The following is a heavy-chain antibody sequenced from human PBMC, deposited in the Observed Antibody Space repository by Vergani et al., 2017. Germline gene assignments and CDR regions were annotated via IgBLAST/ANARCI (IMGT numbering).Heavy chain of an antibody. Sequence: EVQLVESGGGLVQPGGSLRLSCAASGFTFSSYAMSWVRQAPGKGLEWVSAISGSGGSTYYADSVKGRFTISRDNSKNTLYLQMNSLRAEDTAVYYCAKDKDCSSTSCYTAIRDYWGQGTLVTVSS. CDR2: ISGSGGST. D-gene: IGHD2-2*02. V-gene: IGHV3-23*04. CDR3: AKDKDCSSTSCYTAIRDY. CDR1: GFTFSSYA. J-gene: IGHJ4*02.